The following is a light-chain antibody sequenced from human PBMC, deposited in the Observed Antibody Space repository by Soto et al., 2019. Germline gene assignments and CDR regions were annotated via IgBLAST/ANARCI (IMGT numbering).Light chain of an antibody. J-gene: IGLJ2*01. CDR3: QVWDSNSGAV. CDR2: DDN. CDR1: NLQTKN. Sequence: SYELTQPPSMSVAPGQTAIITCGGDNLQTKNVHWYQQRPGQAPVLVIYDDNDRPSGIPERFSGSNSGNLATLTLSRVEARDEADYYCQVWDSNSGAVFGGGTKLTVL. V-gene: IGLV3-21*02.